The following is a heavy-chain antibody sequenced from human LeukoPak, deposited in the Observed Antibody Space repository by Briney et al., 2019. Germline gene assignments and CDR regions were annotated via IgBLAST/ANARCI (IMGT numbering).Heavy chain of an antibody. CDR3: AKDFSGYYWMFDL. J-gene: IGHJ5*02. D-gene: IGHD3-22*01. Sequence: GGSLRLSCGASESTFSSYGMHWVRQAPGKGLEWVAFIRYDGSNKYYADSVKGRFTISKDNSKNTLSLEMNSLRDEDTAVYYCAKDFSGYYWMFDLWGQGTLVTVSS. V-gene: IGHV3-30*02. CDR2: IRYDGSNK. CDR1: ESTFSSYG.